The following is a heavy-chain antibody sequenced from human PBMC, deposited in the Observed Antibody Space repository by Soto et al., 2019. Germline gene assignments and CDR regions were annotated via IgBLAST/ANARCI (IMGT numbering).Heavy chain of an antibody. J-gene: IGHJ5*02. CDR2: ISAYDGKT. CDR3: ARDPHEFWTSYWFDP. CDR1: GYGFNTYG. D-gene: IGHD3-3*01. Sequence: SLKGSCTTSGYGFNTYGINWVRQDPGQGLELMGWISAYDGKTTYAEKFQGRVTLTTDTSTSTAYMELRSLRSDDTAIYYCARDPHEFWTSYWFDPWGQGTPVTVAS. V-gene: IGHV1-18*01.